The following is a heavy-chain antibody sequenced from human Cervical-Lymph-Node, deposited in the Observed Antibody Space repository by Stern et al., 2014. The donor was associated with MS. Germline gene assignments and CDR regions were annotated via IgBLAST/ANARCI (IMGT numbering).Heavy chain of an antibody. CDR1: GYNFTSYW. D-gene: IGHD6-19*01. CDR3: ARHCEKREQCAFDY. V-gene: IGHV5-51*01. J-gene: IGHJ4*02. CDR2: IDPGDSDP. Sequence: EVQLVESGAEVKKPGESLKISCKGSGYNFTSYWIGWVRQMPGKGLEWMGIIDPGDSDPRYSPSSQGQVTISADKSISTAYLQWSSLKASDTAMYYCARHCEKREQCAFDYWGQGTLVTVSS.